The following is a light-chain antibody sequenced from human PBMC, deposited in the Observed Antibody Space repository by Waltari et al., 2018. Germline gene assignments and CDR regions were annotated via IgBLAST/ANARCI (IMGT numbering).Light chain of an antibody. CDR2: VST. V-gene: IGLV2-14*03. CDR1: SSDVGGYNF. J-gene: IGLJ3*02. CDR3: SSYSSTNTVV. Sequence: QSALTQPASVSGSPGQSVTISCPGTSSDVGGYNFVPWYQQPPGRAPNLMIYVSTHRPSGVSTRFSGSKAGDTASLTISGLQAADEAEYYCSSYSSTNTVVFGGGTQLTV.